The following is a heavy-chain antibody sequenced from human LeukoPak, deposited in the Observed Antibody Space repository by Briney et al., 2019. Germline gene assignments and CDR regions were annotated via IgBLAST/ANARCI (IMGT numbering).Heavy chain of an antibody. CDR3: AREGYCSSTSCYIPGGNFDY. Sequence: GASVKVSCKASGYTFTGYYMHWVRQAPGQGLEWMGWINPNSGGTNYAQKFQGRVTMTRDTSISTAYMELSRLRSDDTAVYYCAREGYCSSTSCYIPGGNFDYWGQGTLVTVSS. CDR1: GYTFTGYY. J-gene: IGHJ4*02. D-gene: IGHD2-2*02. CDR2: INPNSGGT. V-gene: IGHV1-2*02.